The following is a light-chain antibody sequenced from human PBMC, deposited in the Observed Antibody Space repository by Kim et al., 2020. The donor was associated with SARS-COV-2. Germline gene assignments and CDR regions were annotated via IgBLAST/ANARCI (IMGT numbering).Light chain of an antibody. J-gene: IGLJ3*02. Sequence: GQSVTISCTGTSSDVGGYNYVSWYQQHPGKAPKLMIYDVSKRPSGVPDRFSGSKSGNTASLTISGLQAEDEADYYCRSYAGSYTWVFGGGTQLTVL. CDR1: SSDVGGYNY. CDR2: DVS. V-gene: IGLV2-11*01. CDR3: RSYAGSYTWV.